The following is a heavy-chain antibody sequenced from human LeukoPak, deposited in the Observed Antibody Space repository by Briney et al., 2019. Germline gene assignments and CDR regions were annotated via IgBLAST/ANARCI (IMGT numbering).Heavy chain of an antibody. CDR3: ARDPPDGDIVVVVAATRVDY. V-gene: IGHV1-2*02. D-gene: IGHD2-15*01. CDR1: GYTFTVYY. CDR2: INPNSGGT. Sequence: ASVKVSCKASGYTFTVYYMHWVRQAPGQGLEWMGWINPNSGGTNYAQKFQGRVTMTRDTSISTAYMELSRLRSDDTAVYYCARDPPDGDIVVVVAATRVDYWGQGTLVTVSS. J-gene: IGHJ4*02.